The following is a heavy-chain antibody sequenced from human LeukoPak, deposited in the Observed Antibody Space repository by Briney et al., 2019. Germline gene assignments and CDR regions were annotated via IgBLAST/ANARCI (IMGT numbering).Heavy chain of an antibody. CDR3: ARQNAGYSSGWYEGYFDY. J-gene: IGHJ4*02. D-gene: IGHD6-19*01. CDR2: IYNSGST. Sequence: PSQTLSLTCTVSGGSISSGGYYWSWIRQHPGKGLEWIGYIYNSGSTYYNPSLKSRVTISVDTSKNQFSPKLSSVTAADTAVYYCARQNAGYSSGWYEGYFDYWGQGTLVTVSS. CDR1: GGSISSGGYY. V-gene: IGHV4-31*03.